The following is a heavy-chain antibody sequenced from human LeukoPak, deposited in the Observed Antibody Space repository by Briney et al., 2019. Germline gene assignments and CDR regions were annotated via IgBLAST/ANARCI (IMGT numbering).Heavy chain of an antibody. D-gene: IGHD6-19*01. CDR2: IYYSGST. Sequence: SETLSLTCTASGGSISSSSYFWSWIRQPPGKPLEWIGYIYYSGSTNYNPSLKSRLTISVDTSKDQFSLKLSSVTAADTAVYYCAKTVAGYWYFDLWGRGTLVTVSS. CDR1: GGSISSSSYF. V-gene: IGHV4-61*05. CDR3: AKTVAGYWYFDL. J-gene: IGHJ2*01.